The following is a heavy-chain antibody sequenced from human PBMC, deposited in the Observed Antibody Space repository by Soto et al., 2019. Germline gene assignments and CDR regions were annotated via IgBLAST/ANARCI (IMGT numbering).Heavy chain of an antibody. Sequence: QVQLQQWGAGLLKPSETLSLTCAVNGGSLSGYYWSWISQPPGKGLEWIGEIKDGGSTKYSPSLKSRATISSDTSNNQFSLRLNSVTAADTAVYYCARGQEGVVATHWDQGTLVTVSS. CDR3: ARGQEGVVATH. CDR2: IKDGGST. D-gene: IGHD5-12*01. J-gene: IGHJ4*02. V-gene: IGHV4-34*01. CDR1: GGSLSGYY.